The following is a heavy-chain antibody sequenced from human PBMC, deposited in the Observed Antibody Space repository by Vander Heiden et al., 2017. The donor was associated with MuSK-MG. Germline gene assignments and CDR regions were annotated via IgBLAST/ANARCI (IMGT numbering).Heavy chain of an antibody. V-gene: IGHV5-51*03. J-gene: IGHJ4*02. D-gene: IGHD3-16*01. CDR2: IYPGDSHT. CDR1: GYTFTHYW. Sequence: EVQLVQSGAEVKQPGESLKVSCEGSGYTFTHYWIGWVRQMPGKGLEWMGIIYPGDSHTEYSPSFQGQVTISVDKSISTAYLQWTSLRASDTAMYYCMGGDEYPDYWGQGTLVTVSS. CDR3: MGGDEYPDY.